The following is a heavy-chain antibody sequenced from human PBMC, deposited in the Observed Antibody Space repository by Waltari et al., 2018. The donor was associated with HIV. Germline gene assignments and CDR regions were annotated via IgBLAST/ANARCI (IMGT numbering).Heavy chain of an antibody. V-gene: IGHV4-30-4*01. D-gene: IGHD2-2*01. Sequence: QVQLQESGPGLVKPSQNLSLTCTVSGGSISSGDYYWSWIRQPPGKDLEWIGYIYYSGSTYYNPSLKSRVTISVDTSKNQFSLKLSSVSAADTAVYYCARAGSVFGTSPYGMDVWGQGTTVTVSS. CDR1: GGSISSGDYY. J-gene: IGHJ6*02. CDR2: IYYSGST. CDR3: ARAGSVFGTSPYGMDV.